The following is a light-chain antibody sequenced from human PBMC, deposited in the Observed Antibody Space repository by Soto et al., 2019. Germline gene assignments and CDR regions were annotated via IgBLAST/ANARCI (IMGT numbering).Light chain of an antibody. J-gene: IGKJ3*01. V-gene: IGKV3-20*01. Sequence: EIVLTHSPGTLSLSPGERATLFCRASQSVSSSYLAWYQQKPGQAPRLLIYGASSRATGIPDRFSGSGSGTDFTLTISRLEPEDFAVYYCQQYGSSPPFTFGRGTKVDIK. CDR1: QSVSSSY. CDR2: GAS. CDR3: QQYGSSPPFT.